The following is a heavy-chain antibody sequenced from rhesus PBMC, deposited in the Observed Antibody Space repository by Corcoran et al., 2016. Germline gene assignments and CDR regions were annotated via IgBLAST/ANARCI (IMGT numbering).Heavy chain of an antibody. V-gene: IGHV4-80*01. Sequence: QVQLQESGPGLVKPSETLSLTCAVSGASISSYWWTWIRQPPGKGLEWIAEFDGHYGPPFSNPSLSSRVTISKDASKNQFSLNLGSRTAADTAVYYCVRGGQSNSYMFDQWGQGVVVTVSS. CDR2: FDGHYGPP. CDR3: VRGGQSNSYMFDQ. CDR1: GASISSYW. D-gene: IGHD5-12*01. J-gene: IGHJ4*01.